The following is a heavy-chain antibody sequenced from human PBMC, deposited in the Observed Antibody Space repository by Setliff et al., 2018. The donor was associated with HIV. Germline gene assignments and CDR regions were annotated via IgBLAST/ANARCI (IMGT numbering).Heavy chain of an antibody. Sequence: SETLSLTCAVYGGSFSDNYWSWIRQSQGKGLEWIGEINHSGRNKYSPSLRSRVSISVDTSKTQFSLKLSSVTAADTAVYYCARVSSTYWYSIFRNYYYHMDVWGKGTTVTVSS. J-gene: IGHJ6*03. D-gene: IGHD2-8*02. CDR2: INHSGRN. CDR1: GGSFSDNY. V-gene: IGHV4-34*01. CDR3: ARVSSTYWYSIFRNYYYHMDV.